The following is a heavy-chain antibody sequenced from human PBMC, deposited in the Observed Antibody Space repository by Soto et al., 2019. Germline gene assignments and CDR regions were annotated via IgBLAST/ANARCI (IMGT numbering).Heavy chain of an antibody. V-gene: IGHV1-69*05. CDR1: GGTFSSYA. CDR3: ASSIMITFGRVIVPTALAY. D-gene: IGHD3-16*02. Sequence: ASGEVSCKASGGTFSSYAISWVRQAPGQGLEWMGGIIPIFGNTKCSQKFQGRGTITRDRASSTSYMELSSLRSEDTAVYYCASSIMITFGRVIVPTALAYWGKGTLAPVSS. J-gene: IGHJ4*02. CDR2: IIPIFGNT.